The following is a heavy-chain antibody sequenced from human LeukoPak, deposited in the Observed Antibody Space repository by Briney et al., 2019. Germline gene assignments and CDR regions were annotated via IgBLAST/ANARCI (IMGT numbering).Heavy chain of an antibody. J-gene: IGHJ3*02. V-gene: IGHV4-34*01. Sequence: SETLSLTCAVYGGSFSGYYWSWIRQPPGKGLEWIGEINHSGSTNYNPSLKSRVTISVDTSKNQFSLKLSSVTAADTAVYYCARDSQDSSGWSDDAFDIWGQGTMVTVSS. CDR3: ARDSQDSSGWSDDAFDI. CDR1: GGSFSGYY. D-gene: IGHD6-19*01. CDR2: INHSGST.